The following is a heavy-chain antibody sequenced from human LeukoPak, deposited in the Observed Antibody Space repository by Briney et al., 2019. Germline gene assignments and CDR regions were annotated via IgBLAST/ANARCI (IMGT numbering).Heavy chain of an antibody. V-gene: IGHV1-2*02. CDR2: INPHSGST. Sequence: GASVKVSCKASGYTFTGYFIHWVRQAPGQGLEWMGWINPHSGSTNYAQNFQGRVTMTRDTSISTVYMEVSRLRSDDTAVYYCARRAYYYYMDVWGKGTTVTVSS. J-gene: IGHJ6*03. CDR1: GYTFTGYF. CDR3: ARRAYYYYMDV.